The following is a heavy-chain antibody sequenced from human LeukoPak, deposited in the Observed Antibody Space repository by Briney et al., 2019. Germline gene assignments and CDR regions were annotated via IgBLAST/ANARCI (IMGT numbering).Heavy chain of an antibody. V-gene: IGHV1-69*05. Sequence: SVKVSCKASGRTLSSFVINWVRQAPGQGLEWMGKIMPFVDTADYAQKFKGRVTIATDQSTNTAYMELSSLRSEDTAMYYCASHSPCRSCSGSICSVLDYWGQGFLVIVSS. CDR2: IMPFVDTA. J-gene: IGHJ4*02. D-gene: IGHD2-15*01. CDR1: GRTLSSFV. CDR3: ASHSPCRSCSGSICSVLDY.